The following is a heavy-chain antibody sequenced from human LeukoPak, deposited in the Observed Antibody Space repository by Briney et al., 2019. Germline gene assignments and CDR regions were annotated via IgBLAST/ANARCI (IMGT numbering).Heavy chain of an antibody. CDR1: GYTFTSYY. CDR2: INPSGSST. Sequence: ASVKVSCKASGYTFTSYYMHWVRQAPGQGLEWMGLINPSGSSTSYAQKFQGRLSLTRDMSTSTVYMELSSLRSEDTAVYYCARHTTGYNSPRDSFNIWGQGTMVTVSS. J-gene: IGHJ3*02. V-gene: IGHV1-46*01. CDR3: ARHTTGYNSPRDSFNI. D-gene: IGHD1-1*01.